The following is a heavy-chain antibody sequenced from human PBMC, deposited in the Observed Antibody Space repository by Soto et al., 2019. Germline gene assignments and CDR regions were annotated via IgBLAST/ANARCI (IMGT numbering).Heavy chain of an antibody. CDR3: AKDIRHCSSTSCYGYYFDY. CDR2: ISWNSGSI. CDR1: GFTFDDYA. V-gene: IGHV3-9*01. J-gene: IGHJ4*02. Sequence: GGSLRLSCAASGFTFDDYAMHWVRQAPGKGLEWVSGISWNSGSIGYADSVKGRFTISRDNAKNSLYLQMNSLRAEDTALYYCAKDIRHCSSTSCYGYYFDYWGQGTLVTVSS. D-gene: IGHD2-2*01.